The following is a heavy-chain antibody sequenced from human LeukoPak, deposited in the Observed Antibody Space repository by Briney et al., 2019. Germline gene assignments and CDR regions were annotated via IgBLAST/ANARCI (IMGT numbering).Heavy chain of an antibody. V-gene: IGHV1-2*04. CDR2: INPNSGGT. CDR3: ARDRLEVGTVYSSGWYFYSGMDV. J-gene: IGHJ6*02. CDR1: GYTFTGYY. D-gene: IGHD6-19*01. Sequence: ASVKLSCKASGYTFTGYYMHWVRQAPGQGLEWMGWINPNSGGTNYAQNFQGWLTMTRDTSTSTAYMELSRLRSDDTAVYYCARDRLEVGTVYSSGWYFYSGMDVWGQGTTVTVSS.